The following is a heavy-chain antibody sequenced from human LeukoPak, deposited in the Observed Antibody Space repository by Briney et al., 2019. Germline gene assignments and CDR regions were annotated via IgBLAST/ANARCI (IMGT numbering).Heavy chain of an antibody. D-gene: IGHD3-22*01. J-gene: IGHJ4*02. Sequence: LSGGSLRLSCATSGFTFSSYTMYWVRQAPGKGLEWVSGLSDSGDSIYYADSVKGRFTISRDNSKNTLYLQMNSLRAEDTAIYYCVRDELYYYRFDYWGQGTLVTVSS. CDR2: LSDSGDSI. CDR1: GFTFSSYT. CDR3: VRDELYYYRFDY. V-gene: IGHV3-23*01.